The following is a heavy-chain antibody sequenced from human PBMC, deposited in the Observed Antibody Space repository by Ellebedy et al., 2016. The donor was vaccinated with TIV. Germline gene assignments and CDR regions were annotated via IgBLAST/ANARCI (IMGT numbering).Heavy chain of an antibody. CDR2: INHSGST. Sequence: SQTRSLTCXVYGGSFSGYYWSWIRQPPGKGLEWIGEINHSGSTNYNPSLKSRVTISVDTSKNQFSLKLSSVTAADTAVYYCARDQGSGWYGYWGQGTLVTVSS. D-gene: IGHD6-19*01. J-gene: IGHJ4*02. CDR1: GGSFSGYY. CDR3: ARDQGSGWYGY. V-gene: IGHV4-34*01.